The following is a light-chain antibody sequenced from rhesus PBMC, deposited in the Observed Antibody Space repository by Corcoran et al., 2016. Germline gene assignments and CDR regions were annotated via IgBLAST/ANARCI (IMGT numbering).Light chain of an antibody. Sequence: DIQMTQSPSSLSASVGDRVTITCRASQDFNNYLSWYHQKPGKAPKPLLYYASSLETGVAPRYSGSRFGTDYTLTISSLQPEDIATYCCQQYNNSPFGGGTKVELK. CDR2: YAS. CDR1: QDFNNY. V-gene: IGKV1-66*01. J-gene: IGKJ4*01. CDR3: QQYNNSP.